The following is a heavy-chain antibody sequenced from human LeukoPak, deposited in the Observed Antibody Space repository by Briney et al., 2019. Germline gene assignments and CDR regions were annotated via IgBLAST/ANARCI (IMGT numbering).Heavy chain of an antibody. J-gene: IGHJ4*02. Sequence: GGSLRLSCAASGFTFSSYSMNWVRQAPGKGLEWVSSISSSSSYIYYADSVKGRFTIPRDNAKNSLYLQMNSLRAEDTAVYYCARDYDFWSGSLFDYWGQGTLVTVSS. CDR3: ARDYDFWSGSLFDY. D-gene: IGHD3-3*01. CDR1: GFTFSSYS. V-gene: IGHV3-21*01. CDR2: ISSSSSYI.